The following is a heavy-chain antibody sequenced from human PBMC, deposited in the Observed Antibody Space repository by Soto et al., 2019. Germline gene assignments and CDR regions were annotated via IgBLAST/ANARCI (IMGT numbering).Heavy chain of an antibody. J-gene: IGHJ3*02. CDR3: ANRYCSNGVCPFDI. Sequence: GGSLRLSCAASGFTFSSYTMNWVRQAPGKGLEWVSSISSSSSYMYYADSVKGRFTISRDNAKNSLYLQMNGLRAEDTAVYYCANRYCSNGVCPFDIWGQGTMVTVSS. CDR1: GFTFSSYT. D-gene: IGHD2-8*01. V-gene: IGHV3-21*01. CDR2: ISSSSSYM.